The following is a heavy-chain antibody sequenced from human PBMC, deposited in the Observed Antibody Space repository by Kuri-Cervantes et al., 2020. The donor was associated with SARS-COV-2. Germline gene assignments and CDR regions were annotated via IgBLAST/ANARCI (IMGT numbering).Heavy chain of an antibody. CDR1: GYSFTSYW. J-gene: IGHJ2*01. CDR2: IDPSDSYT. Sequence: GGSLRLSCKGSGYSFTSYWIRWVRQMPGKGLEWMGRIDPSDSYTNYSPSFQGHVTTSADKSISTAYLQWSSLKASDTAIYFCAKGRGYWYFDLWGRGTLVTVSS. D-gene: IGHD1-26*01. CDR3: AKGRGYWYFDL. V-gene: IGHV5-10-1*01.